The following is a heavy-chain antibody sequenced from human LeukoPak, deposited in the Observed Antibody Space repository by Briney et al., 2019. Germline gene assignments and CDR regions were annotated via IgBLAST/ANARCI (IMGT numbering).Heavy chain of an antibody. J-gene: IGHJ4*02. CDR3: ARAIWYGSGTTAFDS. CDR1: GGYISSNY. V-gene: IGHV4-4*07. Sequence: SETLSFTCTVSGGYISSNYWSWIRQPAGKGLEWIGRIYNSGSTNYNTNYNPSLSSRATMSVDTSKKQFSLKLNSVTAADTAVYFCARAIWYGSGTTAFDSWGQGTLVTVSS. CDR2: IYNSGST. D-gene: IGHD3-10*01.